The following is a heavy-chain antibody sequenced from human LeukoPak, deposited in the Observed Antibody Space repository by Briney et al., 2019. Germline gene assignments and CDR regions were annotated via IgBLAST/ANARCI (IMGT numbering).Heavy chain of an antibody. D-gene: IGHD6-19*01. CDR2: ISYDGSNK. CDR1: GFTFSSYA. CDR3: ARRSSGWYSYGPIDY. V-gene: IGHV3-30-3*01. Sequence: GGSLRLSCAASGFTFSSYAMHWVRQAPGKGLEWVAVISYDGSNKYYADSVKGRFTISRDNSKNTLYLQMNSLRAEDTAVYYCARRSSGWYSYGPIDYWGQGTLVTVSS. J-gene: IGHJ4*02.